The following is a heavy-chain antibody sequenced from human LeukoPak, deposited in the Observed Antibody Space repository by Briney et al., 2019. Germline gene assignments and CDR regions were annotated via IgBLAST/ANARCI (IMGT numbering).Heavy chain of an antibody. V-gene: IGHV4-61*02. Sequence: SETLSLTCTVSGGSISSGSYYWSWIRQPAGKGLEWIGRIYTSGSTNYNPSLKSRVTISVDTSKNQFSLKLSSVTAADTAVYYCARQPYYMDVWGKGTTVTISS. CDR2: IYTSGST. CDR1: GGSISSGSYY. CDR3: ARQPYYMDV. J-gene: IGHJ6*03.